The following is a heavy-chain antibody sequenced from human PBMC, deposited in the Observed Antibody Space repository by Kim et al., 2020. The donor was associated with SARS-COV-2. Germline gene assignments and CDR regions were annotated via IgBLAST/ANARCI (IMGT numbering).Heavy chain of an antibody. V-gene: IGHV3-15*01. CDR1: GFTFSDAW. D-gene: IGHD3-10*01. Sequence: GGSLRLSCATSGFTFSDAWMSWVRQVPGKGLEWVGRVKTKTDGGTTDYVAPVKGRFTISRDDSRNTLYLQMNSLTTEDTAVYYCTTIGGFGSGTYYLYY. J-gene: IGHJ4*01. CDR3: TTIGGFGSGTYYLYY. CDR2: VKTKTDGGTT.